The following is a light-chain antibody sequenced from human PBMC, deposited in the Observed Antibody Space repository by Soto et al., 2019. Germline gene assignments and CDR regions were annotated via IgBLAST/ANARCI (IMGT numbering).Light chain of an antibody. CDR2: DAS. Sequence: EIVLTQSPATLSLSPGERATLSCRASQSVSSYLAWYQQKPGQAPRLLIYDASNRATGIPARFSGSGSGTVFTLTSSILEHEDYAVYYWQQRSTWPITCGQGTRRKFK. CDR1: QSVSSY. V-gene: IGKV3-11*01. J-gene: IGKJ5*01. CDR3: QQRSTWPIT.